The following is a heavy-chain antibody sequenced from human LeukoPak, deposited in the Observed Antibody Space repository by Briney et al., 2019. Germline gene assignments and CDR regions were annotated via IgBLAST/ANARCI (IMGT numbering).Heavy chain of an antibody. J-gene: IGHJ4*02. CDR3: ARDARFGDSFDY. CDR2: ISSSSSYI. D-gene: IGHD3-10*01. Sequence: PGGSLRLSCAASGFTFSSYSMNWVRQAPGKGLEWVSSISSSSSYIYYADSVKGRFTISRDNAKNSLYLQMNSLRAEDTAVYYCARDARFGDSFDYWGQGTLVTVSS. CDR1: GFTFSSYS. V-gene: IGHV3-21*01.